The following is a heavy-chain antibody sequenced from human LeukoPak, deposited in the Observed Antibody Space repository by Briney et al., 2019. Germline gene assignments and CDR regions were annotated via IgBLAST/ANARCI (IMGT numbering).Heavy chain of an antibody. V-gene: IGHV3-30-3*02. D-gene: IGHD6-19*01. J-gene: IGHJ4*02. CDR2: ISYDGSNK. Sequence: GGSLRLSCAASGFTFSSYAMHWVRQAPGKGLEWVAVISYDGSNKYYADSVKGRFTISRDNSKNTLYLQMNSLRGEDTAVYYCVKDPAAVAGTSNYFDYWGQGTLVSVSS. CDR1: GFTFSSYA. CDR3: VKDPAAVAGTSNYFDY.